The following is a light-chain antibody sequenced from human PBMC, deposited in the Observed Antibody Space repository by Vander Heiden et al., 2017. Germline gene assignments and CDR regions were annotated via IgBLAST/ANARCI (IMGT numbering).Light chain of an antibody. CDR2: AAS. CDR1: QSISSY. CDR3: QQSYCTPWT. V-gene: IGKV1-39*01. Sequence: DIQITKTSSSLSASVGDRFTITGRASQSISSYLNWYQQKPVKAPKLLIYAASSLQSWVPSRFGGCGSGTDFTLTISSLQPEDFSTYYCQQSYCTPWTFGQGTKVEIK. J-gene: IGKJ1*01.